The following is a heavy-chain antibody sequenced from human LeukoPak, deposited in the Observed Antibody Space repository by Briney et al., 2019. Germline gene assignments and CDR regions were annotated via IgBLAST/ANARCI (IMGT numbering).Heavy chain of an antibody. V-gene: IGHV3-21*01. Sequence: GGSLRLSCAASGFTFSSYNMNWVRQAPGKGLEWVSSISSSSGYIYYADSVKGRFTISRDNAKNSLYLQMNSLRAEDTAVYYCARGPEITYYDSSGLYFDYWGQGTLVTVSS. J-gene: IGHJ4*02. CDR2: ISSSSGYI. CDR1: GFTFSSYN. CDR3: ARGPEITYYDSSGLYFDY. D-gene: IGHD3-22*01.